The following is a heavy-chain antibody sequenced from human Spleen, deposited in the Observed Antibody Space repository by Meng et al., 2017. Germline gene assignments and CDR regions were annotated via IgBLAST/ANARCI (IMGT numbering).Heavy chain of an antibody. J-gene: IGHJ4*02. CDR3: ARVGSGSYYRLDY. V-gene: IGHV4-30-4*01. CDR1: GGSINSGYYY. D-gene: IGHD3-10*01. Sequence: QVQLQESGPGLVKPSQTLSLSCTVSGGSINSGYYYWSWIRQPPGKGLEWIGYIYYSGSTYYNPSLKNRVIISLDTSKSQFSLKLSSMTAADTAVYYCARVGSGSYYRLDYWGQGTLVTVSS. CDR2: IYYSGST.